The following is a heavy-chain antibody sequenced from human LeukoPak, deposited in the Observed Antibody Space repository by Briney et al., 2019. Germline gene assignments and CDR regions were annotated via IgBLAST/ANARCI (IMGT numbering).Heavy chain of an antibody. V-gene: IGHV1-8*01. CDR1: GYTFTSYD. D-gene: IGHD3-10*01. CDR2: MNPNSGNT. CDR3: ARGENYYGSGSYPQLPPQIYYYYYMDV. Sequence: ASVKVSCKASGYTFTSYDINWVRQATGQGLEWMGWMNPNSGNTGYAQKFQGRVTMTRNTSISTAYMELSSLRSEDTAVYYCARGENYYGSGSYPQLPPQIYYYYYMDVWGKGTTVTISS. J-gene: IGHJ6*03.